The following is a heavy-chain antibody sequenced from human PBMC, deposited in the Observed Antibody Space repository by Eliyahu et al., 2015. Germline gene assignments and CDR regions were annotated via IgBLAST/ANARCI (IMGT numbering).Heavy chain of an antibody. Sequence: QLHLQESGLGLVKPSETLSLTCIVSGGSVNSNSCYWGWIRQAPGRGLEWIGSIYFNGNTYYNPSLKSRVAISIDTSKNQFSLNLNSMTAADTAVYYCARDSSYSTHDAFDMWGQGTMVTVSP. CDR3: ARDSSYSTHDAFDM. CDR2: IYFNGNT. D-gene: IGHD2-15*01. V-gene: IGHV4-39*07. CDR1: GGSVNSNSCY. J-gene: IGHJ3*02.